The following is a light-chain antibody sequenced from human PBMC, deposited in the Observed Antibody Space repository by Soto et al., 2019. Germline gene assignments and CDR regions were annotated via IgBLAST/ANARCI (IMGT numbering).Light chain of an antibody. CDR1: QSVSST. V-gene: IGKV3-15*01. CDR3: QQYNNWPPPYT. CDR2: GAS. J-gene: IGKJ2*01. Sequence: EIVMTQSPATLSVSPGERATLSCRASQSVSSTLAWYQQKPGQAPRLLIYGASTMATGIPARFSGSGSGTEFTLTISSLQSEDFAVYYCQQYNNWPPPYTFGQGTKLEIK.